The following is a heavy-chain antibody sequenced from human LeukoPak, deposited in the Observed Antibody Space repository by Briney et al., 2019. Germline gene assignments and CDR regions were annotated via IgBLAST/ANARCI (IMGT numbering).Heavy chain of an antibody. Sequence: SETLSLTCTVSGYSISSGYYWGWIRQSPGKGLEWIGSIYHGGSTYYNPSLRSRVIVSVDTSKNHFSLKMSSVTAADTAVYYCARVRGYSTTLDYWGQGTLVTVSS. J-gene: IGHJ4*02. CDR1: GYSISSGYY. V-gene: IGHV4-38-2*02. CDR3: ARVRGYSTTLDY. D-gene: IGHD5-18*01. CDR2: IYHGGST.